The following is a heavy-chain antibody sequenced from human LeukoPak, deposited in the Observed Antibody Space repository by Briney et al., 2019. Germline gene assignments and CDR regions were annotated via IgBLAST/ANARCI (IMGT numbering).Heavy chain of an antibody. CDR2: IWYDGSNK. CDR3: AREGMTTVTNDAFDI. D-gene: IGHD4-17*01. CDR1: GFTFSSYG. Sequence: GSLRLSCAASGFTFSSYGMHWVRQAPGKGLEWVAVIWYDGSNKYYADSVKGRFTISRDNSKNTLYLQMNSLRAEDTAVYYCAREGMTTVTNDAFDIWGQGTMVTVSS. J-gene: IGHJ3*02. V-gene: IGHV3-33*01.